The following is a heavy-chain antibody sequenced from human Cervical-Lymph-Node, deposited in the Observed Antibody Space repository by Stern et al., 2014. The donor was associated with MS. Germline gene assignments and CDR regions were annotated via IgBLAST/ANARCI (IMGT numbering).Heavy chain of an antibody. CDR1: GYTFTDYY. CDR3: ALMTTVTRGFDY. J-gene: IGHJ4*02. CDR2: INPSGGST. Sequence: VQLVESGAEVKKTGASVKVSCQTSGYTFTDYYLHWVRQAPGQGLEWMGIINPSGGSTSYAQKFQGRVTLTRDTSTGTVYMELSSLRSEDTAVYYCALMTTVTRGFDYWGQGTLVTLSS. D-gene: IGHD4-17*01. V-gene: IGHV1-46*01.